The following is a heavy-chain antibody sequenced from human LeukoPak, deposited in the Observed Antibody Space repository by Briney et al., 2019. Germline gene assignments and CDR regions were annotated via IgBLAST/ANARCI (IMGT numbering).Heavy chain of an antibody. V-gene: IGHV3-30*18. CDR3: AKDPGVVVAASGYYFDY. D-gene: IGHD2-15*01. J-gene: IGHJ4*02. CDR1: GFTVSSNY. CDR2: ISYDGSNK. Sequence: PGGSLRLSCAASGFTVSSNYMSWVRQAPGKGLEWVAVISYDGSNKYYADSVKGRFTISRDNSKNTLYLQMNSLRAEDTAVYYCAKDPGVVVAASGYYFDYWGQGTLVTVSS.